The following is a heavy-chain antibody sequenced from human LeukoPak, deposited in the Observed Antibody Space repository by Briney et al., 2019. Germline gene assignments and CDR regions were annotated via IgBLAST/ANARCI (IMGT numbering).Heavy chain of an antibody. CDR2: VSYDGSNK. D-gene: IGHD2-21*01. Sequence: GRSLRLSCTASGFWFSSYGIHWVRQTPGKGLEWVALVSYDGSNKDYADSVKGRFTISRDNSKNTVYLQINSLRAEDTAVYYCAREMGIVYFDYWGQGTLVTVSS. J-gene: IGHJ4*02. CDR1: GFWFSSYG. V-gene: IGHV3-33*01. CDR3: AREMGIVYFDY.